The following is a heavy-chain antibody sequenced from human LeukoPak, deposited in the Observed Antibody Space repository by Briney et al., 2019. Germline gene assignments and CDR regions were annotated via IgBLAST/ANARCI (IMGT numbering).Heavy chain of an antibody. CDR2: IYDNGYT. Sequence: GGSLRLSCAVSGLTVNRNYMSWVRQAPGQGLEWVSVIYDNGYTYYAGSVKGRFTISRDDAKSTLYLQMNSLRVEDTAVYYCTRDSYDFDSNGSVDIWGQGTMVTVSS. J-gene: IGHJ3*02. CDR1: GLTVNRNY. CDR3: TRDSYDFDSNGSVDI. V-gene: IGHV3-53*01. D-gene: IGHD3-22*01.